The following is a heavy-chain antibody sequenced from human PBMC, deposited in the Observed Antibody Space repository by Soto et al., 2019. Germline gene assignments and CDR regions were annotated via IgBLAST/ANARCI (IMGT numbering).Heavy chain of an antibody. CDR3: AREYSRTVDY. J-gene: IGHJ4*02. CDR1: GFTFSTYG. CDR2: TWYDGSNK. D-gene: IGHD6-13*01. Sequence: QVQLVESGGGVVQPGRSLRLSCAASGFTFSTYGMHWVRQAPGKGLEWMTVTWYDGSNKYYADSVKGRFTISRDNSKNTLYLQMSSLRAEDTAVYYCAREYSRTVDYWGQGTLVTVSS. V-gene: IGHV3-33*01.